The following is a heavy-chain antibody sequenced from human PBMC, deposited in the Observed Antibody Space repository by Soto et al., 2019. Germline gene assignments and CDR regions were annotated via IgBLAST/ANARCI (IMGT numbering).Heavy chain of an antibody. V-gene: IGHV3-23*01. Sequence: QSGGSLRLSCAASGFTFSSYAMSWVRQAPGKGLEWVSAISGSGGSTYYADSVKGRFTISRDNSKNTLYLQMNSLRAEDTAVYYCATRDPGIAVARYSGSYYYYGMDVCGQGTTVTVSS. D-gene: IGHD6-19*01. CDR3: ATRDPGIAVARYSGSYYYYGMDV. J-gene: IGHJ6*02. CDR1: GFTFSSYA. CDR2: ISGSGGST.